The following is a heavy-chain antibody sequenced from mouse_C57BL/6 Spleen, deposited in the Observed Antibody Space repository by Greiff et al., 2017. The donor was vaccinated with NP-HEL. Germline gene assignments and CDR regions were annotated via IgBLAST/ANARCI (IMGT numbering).Heavy chain of an antibody. CDR2: IDPETGGT. D-gene: IGHD4-1*01. V-gene: IGHV1-15*01. CDR3: TRRRENWDDYFDY. J-gene: IGHJ2*01. Sequence: QVQLKESGAELVRPGASVTLSCKASGYTFTDYEMHWVKQTPVHGLEWIGAIDPETGGTAYNQKFKGKAILTADKSSSTAYMELRSLTSEDSAVYYCTRRRENWDDYFDYWGQGTTLTVSS. CDR1: GYTFTDYE.